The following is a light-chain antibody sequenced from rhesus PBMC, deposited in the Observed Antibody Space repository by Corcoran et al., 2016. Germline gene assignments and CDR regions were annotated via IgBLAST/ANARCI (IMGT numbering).Light chain of an antibody. CDR1: QGITND. V-gene: IGKV1-25*01. CDR3: QHYYSTPYS. J-gene: IGKJ2*01. Sequence: DIQMTQSPSSLSASVGDRVSITCRASQGITNDLAWYQQTPRATPNLLIYEATSLQSGIPSRFSGSASGTDFTVNISSLQSEDFATYYCQHYYSTPYSFGQGTKVEIK. CDR2: EAT.